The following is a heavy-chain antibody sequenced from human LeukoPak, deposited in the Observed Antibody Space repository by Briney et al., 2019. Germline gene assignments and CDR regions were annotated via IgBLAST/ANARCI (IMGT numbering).Heavy chain of an antibody. V-gene: IGHV3-30*04. CDR3: ARLDCSSTSCSDY. CDR2: ISYDGSNK. J-gene: IGHJ4*02. D-gene: IGHD2-2*01. Sequence: GRSLRLSCAASGFTFSSYAMHWVRQAPGKGLEWVAVISYDGSNKYYADSVKGRFTISRDNSKNTLYLQMNSLRAEDTAVYYCARLDCSSTSCSDYWGQGTLVTVSS. CDR1: GFTFSSYA.